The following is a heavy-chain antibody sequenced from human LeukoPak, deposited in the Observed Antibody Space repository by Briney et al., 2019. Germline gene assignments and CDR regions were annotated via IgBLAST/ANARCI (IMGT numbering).Heavy chain of an antibody. D-gene: IGHD4-23*01. CDR2: IYYSGST. CDR1: GGSISSYY. V-gene: IGHV4-59*01. CDR3: ARDRRWAFDY. Sequence: PSETLSLTCTVSGGSISSYYWSWIRQPPGKGLEWIGYIYYSGSTNYNPSLMSRVTISVDTSKNQFSLKLSSVTAADTAVYYCARDRRWAFDYWGQGTLVTVSS. J-gene: IGHJ4*02.